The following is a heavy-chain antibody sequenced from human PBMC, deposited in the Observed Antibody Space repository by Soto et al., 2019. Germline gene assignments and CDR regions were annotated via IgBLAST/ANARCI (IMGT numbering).Heavy chain of an antibody. CDR3: ARERNWFDP. CDR1: GYTFTSYY. J-gene: IGHJ5*02. CDR2: INPSGGST. Sequence: ASVKVSCKASGYTFTSYYMHWVRQAPGQGLEWMGIINPSGGSTSYAQKFQGRVTMTRNTSISTAYMELSSLRSEDTAVYYCARERNWFDPWGQGTLVTVSS. V-gene: IGHV1-46*01.